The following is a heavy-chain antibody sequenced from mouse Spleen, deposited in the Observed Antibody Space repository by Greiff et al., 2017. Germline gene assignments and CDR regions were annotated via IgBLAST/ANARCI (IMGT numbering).Heavy chain of an antibody. D-gene: IGHD1-1*01. CDR3: ARDVRRAMDY. V-gene: IGHV7-1*01. CDR2: SRNKANDYTT. CDR1: GFTFSDFY. J-gene: IGHJ4*01. Sequence: EVKLMESGGGLVQSGRSLRLSCATSGFTFSDFYMEWVRQAPGKGLEWIAASRNKANDYTTEYSASVKGRFIVSRDTSQSILYLQMNALRAEDTAIYYCARDVRRAMDYWGQGTSVTVSS.